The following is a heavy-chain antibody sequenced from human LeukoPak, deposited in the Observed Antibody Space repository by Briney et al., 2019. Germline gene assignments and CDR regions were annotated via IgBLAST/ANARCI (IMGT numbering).Heavy chain of an antibody. J-gene: IGHJ3*02. D-gene: IGHD2-2*01. CDR3: ARDRSPFRYCSSTSCSNDAFDI. Sequence: GASVKVSCKASGYTFTSYGISWVRQAPGQGLEWMGWISAYNGNTNYAQKLQGRVTMTTDTSTSTAYMELRSLRSDDTAVYYCARDRSPFRYCSSTSCSNDAFDIWGQGTMVTVSS. V-gene: IGHV1-18*01. CDR2: ISAYNGNT. CDR1: GYTFTSYG.